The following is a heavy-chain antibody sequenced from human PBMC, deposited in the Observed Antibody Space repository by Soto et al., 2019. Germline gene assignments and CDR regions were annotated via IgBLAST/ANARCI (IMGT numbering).Heavy chain of an antibody. V-gene: IGHV4-59*01. CDR1: GGSIISYY. Sequence: SETLSLTCTVAGGSIISYYWSWIRQPPGKGLEWIGYIYYSGSTNYNPSLKSRVTISVDTSKNQFSLKLSSVTAADTAVYYCARALYSSSDFDYWGQGTLVTVSS. CDR2: IYYSGST. CDR3: ARALYSSSDFDY. J-gene: IGHJ4*02. D-gene: IGHD6-13*01.